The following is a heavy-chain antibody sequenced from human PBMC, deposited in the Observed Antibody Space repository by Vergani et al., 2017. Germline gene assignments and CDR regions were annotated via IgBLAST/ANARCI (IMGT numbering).Heavy chain of an antibody. D-gene: IGHD6-6*01. CDR1: GFTFSSYG. CDR3: ARDDHIAAPSLSYGMDV. J-gene: IGHJ6*02. CDR2: IWYDGSNK. Sequence: QVQLVESGGGVVQPGRSLRLSCAASGFTFSSYGMHWVRQAPGKGLEWVAVIWYDGSNKYYADSVKGRFTISRDNSKNTLYLQMNSLRAEDTAVYYCARDDHIAAPSLSYGMDVWGQGTTVTVSS. V-gene: IGHV3-33*01.